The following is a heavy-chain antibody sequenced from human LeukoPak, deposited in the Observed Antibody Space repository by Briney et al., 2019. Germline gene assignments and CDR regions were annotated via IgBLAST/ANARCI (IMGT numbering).Heavy chain of an antibody. Sequence: GGSLRLSCAASGFTFSSFTMNWVRQAPGKGLEWVSSISSTSTYIHYADSVRGRFTISRDNAKNSLHLEMNSLRAEDTALYYCARGHKGLEVWGQGTMVTVSS. CDR1: GFTFSSFT. J-gene: IGHJ6*02. CDR3: ARGHKGLEV. CDR2: ISSTSTYI. V-gene: IGHV3-21*04.